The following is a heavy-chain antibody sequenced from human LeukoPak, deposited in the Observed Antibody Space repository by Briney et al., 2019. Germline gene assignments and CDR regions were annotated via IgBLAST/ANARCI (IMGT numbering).Heavy chain of an antibody. Sequence: SETLSLTCTVSGGSISSYYWSWIRQPPGKGLEWIGYIYYSGSTNYNPSLKSRVTISVDKSMNQFSLKLTSVTAADTAVYYCARNYDLWGQGTLVTVSS. V-gene: IGHV4-59*12. D-gene: IGHD3-3*01. J-gene: IGHJ4*02. CDR3: ARNYDL. CDR2: IYYSGST. CDR1: GGSISSYY.